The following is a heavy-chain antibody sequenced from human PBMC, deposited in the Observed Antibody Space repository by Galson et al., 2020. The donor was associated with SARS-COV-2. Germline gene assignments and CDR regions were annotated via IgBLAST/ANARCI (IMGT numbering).Heavy chain of an antibody. Sequence: GGSLRLSCAASGFNLDDYAMHWVRQAPGRGLEWVSGISWNSGSIGYADSVKGRFTISRDNAKNSLYLQMNSLRAEDTALYYCTKDLIAATGTAFDYWGQGTLVTVSS. CDR1: GFNLDDYA. J-gene: IGHJ4*02. V-gene: IGHV3-9*01. CDR3: TKDLIAATGTAFDY. CDR2: ISWNSGSI. D-gene: IGHD6-13*01.